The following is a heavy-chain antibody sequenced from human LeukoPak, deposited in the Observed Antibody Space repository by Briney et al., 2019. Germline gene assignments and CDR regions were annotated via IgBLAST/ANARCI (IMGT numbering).Heavy chain of an antibody. J-gene: IGHJ6*02. V-gene: IGHV3-53*01. CDR2: IYSGGST. Sequence: PGGSLRLSCAASGFTFSSYALHWVRQAPGKGLEWVSVIYSGGSTYYADSVKGRFTISRDNSKNTLYLQMNSLRAEDTAVYYCARATRGMDVWGQGTTVTVSS. CDR3: ARATRGMDV. CDR1: GFTFSSYA.